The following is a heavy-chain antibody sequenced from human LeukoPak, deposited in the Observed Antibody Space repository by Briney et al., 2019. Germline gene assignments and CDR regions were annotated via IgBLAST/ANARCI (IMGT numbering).Heavy chain of an antibody. Sequence: GGSLRLSCAASGFTFSSYEMNWVRQAPGKGLEWVSYISSSGSTIYYADSVKGRFTISRDNAKNSLYLQMNSLRAEDTAVYYCARRYYGPPNYGMDVRGQGTTVTVSS. J-gene: IGHJ6*02. V-gene: IGHV3-48*03. CDR1: GFTFSSYE. CDR2: ISSSGSTI. D-gene: IGHD3-10*01. CDR3: ARRYYGPPNYGMDV.